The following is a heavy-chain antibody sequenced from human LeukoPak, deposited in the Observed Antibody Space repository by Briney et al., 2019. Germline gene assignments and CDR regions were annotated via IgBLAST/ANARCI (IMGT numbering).Heavy chain of an antibody. CDR1: GFTFSSFG. J-gene: IGHJ4*02. CDR3: AFHTPPGVGATTYFDY. D-gene: IGHD1-26*01. V-gene: IGHV3-30*02. CDR2: IRHDGSKE. Sequence: GGSLRLSCAASGFTFSSFGMHWVRQAPGKGLEWVTFIRHDGSKEHYADSVKGRFTISRDNSKSTLYVQMTSLRSEDTAVYYCAFHTPPGVGATTYFDYWGQGTRVTVSS.